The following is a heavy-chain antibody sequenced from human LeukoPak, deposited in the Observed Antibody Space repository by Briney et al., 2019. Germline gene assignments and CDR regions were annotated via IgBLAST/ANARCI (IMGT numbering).Heavy chain of an antibody. CDR1: GGSISSYY. V-gene: IGHV4-59*08. D-gene: IGHD3-22*01. J-gene: IGHJ4*02. CDR2: IYYSGST. CDR3: ARGGYSSGYYCYFDY. Sequence: SETLSLTCTVSGGSISSYYWSWIRQPPGKGLEWIGYIYYSGSTNYNPSLESRVTISVDTSKNQFSLKLSSVTAADTAVYYCARGGYSSGYYCYFDYWGQGTLVTVSS.